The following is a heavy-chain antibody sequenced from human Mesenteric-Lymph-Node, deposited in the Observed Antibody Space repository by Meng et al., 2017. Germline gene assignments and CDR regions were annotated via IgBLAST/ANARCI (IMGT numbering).Heavy chain of an antibody. Sequence: QVHLQQSGPGLVKPSQTLSLTCAISGDSVSSKSAAWSWIRQSPSRGLEWLGRTNYRSKWYNDYAVSVKSRISINPDTYKNQFSLRLNSVAPEDTAVYYCASTENHFWGQGTLVTVSS. CDR1: GDSVSSKSAA. J-gene: IGHJ4*02. V-gene: IGHV6-1*01. CDR3: ASTENHF. D-gene: IGHD1-26*01. CDR2: TNYRSKWYN.